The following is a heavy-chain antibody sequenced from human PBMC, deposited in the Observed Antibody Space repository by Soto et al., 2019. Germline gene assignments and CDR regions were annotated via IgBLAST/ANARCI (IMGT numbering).Heavy chain of an antibody. Sequence: QAPGKGLEWVSGISTSGGSTFYADFVKGRFTISRDNSENTLYLQMNSLTADDKALYSCATHATILSFDRWSPG. D-gene: IGHD3-9*01. V-gene: IGHV3-23*01. CDR2: ISTSGGST. J-gene: IGHJ4*02. CDR3: ATHATILSFDR.